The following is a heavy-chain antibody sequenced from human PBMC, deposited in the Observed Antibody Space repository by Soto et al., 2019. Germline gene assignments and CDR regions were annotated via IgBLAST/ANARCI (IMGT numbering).Heavy chain of an antibody. D-gene: IGHD3-3*01. V-gene: IGHV4-4*02. CDR1: GGSISSSNW. J-gene: IGHJ5*02. Sequence: PSETLSLTCAVSGGSISSSNWWSWVRQPPGKGLEWIGEIYHSGSTNYNPSLKSRVTISVDKSKNQFSLKLSSVTAADTAVYYCARRTYYDPSGYNWFDPWGQGTLVTVSS. CDR2: IYHSGST. CDR3: ARRTYYDPSGYNWFDP.